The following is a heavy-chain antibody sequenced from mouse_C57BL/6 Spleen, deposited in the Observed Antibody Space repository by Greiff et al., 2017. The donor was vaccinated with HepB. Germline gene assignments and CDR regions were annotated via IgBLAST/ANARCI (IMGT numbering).Heavy chain of an antibody. Sequence: VKLQQSGPELVKPGASVKISCKASGYAFSSSWMNWVKQRPGKGLEWIGRIYPGDGDTNYNGKFKGKATLTADKSSSTAYMQLSSLTSEDSAVYFCAREDSNLDYWGQGTTLTVSS. CDR1: GYAFSSSW. D-gene: IGHD2-5*01. V-gene: IGHV1-82*01. CDR2: IYPGDGDT. CDR3: AREDSNLDY. J-gene: IGHJ2*01.